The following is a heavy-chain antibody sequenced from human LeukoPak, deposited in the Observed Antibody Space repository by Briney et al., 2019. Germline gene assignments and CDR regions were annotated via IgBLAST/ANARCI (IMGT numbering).Heavy chain of an antibody. CDR3: ARDEVGGYYDSSGYKGFFDY. D-gene: IGHD3-22*01. CDR2: ISSSGSTI. V-gene: IGHV3-11*04. CDR1: GFTFSSYA. J-gene: IGHJ4*02. Sequence: GGSLRLNCAASGFTFSSYAMSWIRQAAGKGLEWVSYISSSGSTIYYADSVKGRFTISRDNAKNSLYLQMNSLRAEDTAVYYCARDEVGGYYDSSGYKGFFDYWGQGTLVTVSS.